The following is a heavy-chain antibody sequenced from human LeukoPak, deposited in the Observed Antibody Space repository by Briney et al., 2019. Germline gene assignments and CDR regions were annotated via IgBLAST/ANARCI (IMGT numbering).Heavy chain of an antibody. CDR2: FDPEDGET. D-gene: IGHD1-1*01. V-gene: IGHV1-24*01. J-gene: IGHJ6*03. CDR3: ARDKQLDWAHYFYYYMDV. CDR1: GYTLTELP. Sequence: ASVKVSCKVSGYTLTELPMHWVRQAPGKGLEWMGGFDPEDGETIYAQKFQGRVTMTEDTSTDTAYMELSSLRSEDTAVYYCARDKQLDWAHYFYYYMDVWGKGTTVTVSS.